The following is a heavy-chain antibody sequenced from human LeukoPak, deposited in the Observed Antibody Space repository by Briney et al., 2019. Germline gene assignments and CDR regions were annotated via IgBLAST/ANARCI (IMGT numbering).Heavy chain of an antibody. CDR3: AGGLDTGYYYYYGMDV. Sequence: GGSLRLSCAASGFTVISNYMSWVRQAPGKGLEWVSVIYSGGSTYYADSVKGRFTISRDNSKNTLYLQMNSLRAEDTAVYYCAGGLDTGYYYYYGMDVWGQGTTVTVSS. CDR1: GFTVISNY. D-gene: IGHD3-9*01. J-gene: IGHJ6*02. CDR2: IYSGGST. V-gene: IGHV3-66*02.